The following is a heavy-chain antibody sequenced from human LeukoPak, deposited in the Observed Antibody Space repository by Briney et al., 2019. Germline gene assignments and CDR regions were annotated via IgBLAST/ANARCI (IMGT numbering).Heavy chain of an antibody. CDR3: AKVLGQSYYYYMDV. CDR1: GFTFSSYG. D-gene: IGHD3-16*01. CDR2: IWYEGSNK. V-gene: IGHV3-33*06. J-gene: IGHJ6*03. Sequence: TGRSLRLSCAASGFTFSSYGMHWVRQAPGKGLEWVAVIWYEGSNKYYADSVKGRFTISRDNSKNTLYLQMNSLRAEDTAVYYCAKVLGQSYYYYMDVWGKGTTVTVSS.